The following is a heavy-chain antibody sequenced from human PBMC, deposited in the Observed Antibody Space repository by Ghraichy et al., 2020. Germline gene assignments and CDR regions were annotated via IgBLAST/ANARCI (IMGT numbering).Heavy chain of an antibody. CDR3: ARHALSFRDSRPVKYLDS. CDR2: IYHTGST. CDR1: GASINNTNW. Sequence: SETLSLTCSVSGASINNTNWWTWVRQPPGKGLEWIGDIYHTGSTTYNASLQSRVTISVDKPKNHFSLKLTSVTAADTAVYYCARHALSFRDSRPVKYLDSWGRGTLVTVSS. V-gene: IGHV4-4*02. J-gene: IGHJ4*02. D-gene: IGHD3-16*02.